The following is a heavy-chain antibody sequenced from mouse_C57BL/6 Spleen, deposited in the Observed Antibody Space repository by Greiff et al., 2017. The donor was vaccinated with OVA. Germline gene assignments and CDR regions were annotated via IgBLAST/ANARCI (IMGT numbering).Heavy chain of an antibody. CDR3: ARDYDNGRDDVDD. CDR1: GYTFTSYW. Sequence: QVQLQQPGAELVRPGSSVKLSCKASGYTFTSYWMHWVKQRPIQGLEWIGNIDPSDSETHYNQKFKDKATLTVDKSSSTAYMQLSSLTSEDSAVYSCARDYDNGRDDVDDWGQGTTLTVAS. D-gene: IGHD2-4*01. J-gene: IGHJ2*01. CDR2: IDPSDSET. V-gene: IGHV1-52*01.